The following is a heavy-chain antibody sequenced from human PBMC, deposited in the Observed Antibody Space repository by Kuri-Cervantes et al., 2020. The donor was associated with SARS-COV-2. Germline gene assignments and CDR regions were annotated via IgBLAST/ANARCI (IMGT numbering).Heavy chain of an antibody. CDR3: ARELTVPAPRFDP. V-gene: IGHV4-59*12. CDR1: GGSISSYY. J-gene: IGHJ5*01. CDR2: IYYSGST. Sequence: SETLSLTCTVSGGSISSYYWSWIRQPPGKGLERIGYIYYSGSTNYNPSLKSRITMSLDTSKNQFSLNLTSLTAADTAVYFCARELTVPAPRFDPWGQGILVTVSS. D-gene: IGHD2-2*01.